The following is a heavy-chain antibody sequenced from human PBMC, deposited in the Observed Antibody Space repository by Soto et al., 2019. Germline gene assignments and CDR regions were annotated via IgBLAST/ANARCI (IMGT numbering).Heavy chain of an antibody. CDR2: INHSGST. V-gene: IGHV4-34*01. CDR3: ARGPLGITIFGVVMSGDWFDP. J-gene: IGHJ5*02. Sequence: SETLSLTCAVYGGSFSGYYWSWIRQPPGKGLEWIGEINHSGSTNYTPSLKSRVTISVDTSKNQFSLKLSSVTAADTAVYYCARGPLGITIFGVVMSGDWFDPWGQGTLVTVSS. CDR1: GGSFSGYY. D-gene: IGHD3-3*01.